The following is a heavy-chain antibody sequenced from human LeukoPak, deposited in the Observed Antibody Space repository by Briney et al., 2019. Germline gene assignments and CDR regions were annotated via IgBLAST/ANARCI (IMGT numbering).Heavy chain of an antibody. D-gene: IGHD6-19*01. V-gene: IGHV4-61*02. CDR1: GGSISSGNYY. CDR3: AREDHSSGWYYFDY. CDR2: IYTSGST. J-gene: IGHJ4*02. Sequence: KSSETLSLTCSLSGGSISSGNYYWSWIRQPAGKGLEWIGRIYTSGSTNYNPSLKSRVTMSVDTSKNQFSLKLSSVTAADTAVYYCAREDHSSGWYYFDYWGQGTLVTASS.